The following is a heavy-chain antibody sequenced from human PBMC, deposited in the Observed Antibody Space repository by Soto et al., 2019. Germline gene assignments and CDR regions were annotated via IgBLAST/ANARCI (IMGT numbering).Heavy chain of an antibody. J-gene: IGHJ6*02. CDR1: GFTFSNYA. Sequence: QVQLVESGGGVVQPGRSLRLSCAASGFTFSNYAMHWVRQAPGKGLECVAVMSYDGSNKYYADSVKGRFTISRDNSKNTLYLQMRSLRAEDTAVYYCARDDGSGRYYYYGMDVWGQGTTVTVSS. CDR3: ARDDGSGRYYYYGMDV. D-gene: IGHD3-10*01. V-gene: IGHV3-30-3*01. CDR2: MSYDGSNK.